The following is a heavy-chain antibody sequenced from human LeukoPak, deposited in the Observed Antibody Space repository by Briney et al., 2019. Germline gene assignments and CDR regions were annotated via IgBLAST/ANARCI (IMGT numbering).Heavy chain of an antibody. CDR1: GFTFNSFG. Sequence: GGSLRLSCAASGFTFNSFGMHWVRQAPGKGLEWVSSITKQSDYVYYADSVTGRFTISRDNAQNSLFLQMNSLRADDTAVYYCARDRASVNRGVIVPRVGRYFDSWGLGTLVSVSS. D-gene: IGHD3-10*01. J-gene: IGHJ4*02. CDR3: ARDRASVNRGVIVPRVGRYFDS. CDR2: ITKQSDYV. V-gene: IGHV3-21*01.